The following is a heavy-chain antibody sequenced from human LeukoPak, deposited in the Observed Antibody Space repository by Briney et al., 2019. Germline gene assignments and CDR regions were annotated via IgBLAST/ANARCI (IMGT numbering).Heavy chain of an antibody. D-gene: IGHD6-19*01. Sequence: GGSLRLSCAASGFTFSGSAMHWVRRASGKGLEWVGRIRSKAKNYETTYAPSVKGRFAISRDDSKNTLYLQMNSLKTEDTAVYYCTTDWAVSSGWYLTFFDYWGQGTLVTVSS. V-gene: IGHV3-73*01. CDR2: IRSKAKNYET. CDR3: TTDWAVSSGWYLTFFDY. CDR1: GFTFSGSA. J-gene: IGHJ4*02.